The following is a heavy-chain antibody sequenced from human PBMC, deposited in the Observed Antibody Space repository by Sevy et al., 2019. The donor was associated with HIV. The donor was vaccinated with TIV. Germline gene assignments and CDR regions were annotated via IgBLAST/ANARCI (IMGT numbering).Heavy chain of an antibody. CDR1: GFTFSDYY. J-gene: IGHJ6*02. V-gene: IGHV3-11*01. CDR2: ISSSGSTI. CDR3: ARARSGVRAGGNYYYYGMDV. Sequence: GGSLRLSCAASGFTFSDYYMSWIRQAPGKGLEWVSYISSSGSTIYYADSVKGRFTISRDNAKNSLYLQMNSLRAEDRAVYYCARARSGVRAGGNYYYYGMDVWGQGTTVTVSS. D-gene: IGHD1-26*01.